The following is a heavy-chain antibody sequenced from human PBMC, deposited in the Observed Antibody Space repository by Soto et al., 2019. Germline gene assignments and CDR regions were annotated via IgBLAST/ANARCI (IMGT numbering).Heavy chain of an antibody. J-gene: IGHJ4*02. CDR1: GFTFSRYW. Sequence: PGGSLRLSCATFGFTFSRYWMHWVRQVPGKGLVWVSRINSDGSSISYSDSMKGRFTISRDNAKNTLYLQMNSLRVEDTAVYYCARLPVDTITSLDYWGQGTLVTVSS. CDR3: ARLPVDTITSLDY. CDR2: INSDGSSI. V-gene: IGHV3-74*01. D-gene: IGHD3-3*01.